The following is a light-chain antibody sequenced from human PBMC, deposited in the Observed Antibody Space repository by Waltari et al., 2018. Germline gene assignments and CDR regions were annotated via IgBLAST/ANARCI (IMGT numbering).Light chain of an antibody. V-gene: IGLV1-40*01. CDR1: RTNIAAGYV. CDR3: QSYDSSLSASYV. Sequence: QSVLTQSPSVSEAPGPRVTIPCNGSRTNIAAGYVVTRYQQIPGTAPKLLMYGTSHRPSGVPDRFSGSRSGTSASLASTGLQAEDEADDYCQSYDSSLSASYVVGTGTAVSVL. CDR2: GTS. J-gene: IGLJ1*01.